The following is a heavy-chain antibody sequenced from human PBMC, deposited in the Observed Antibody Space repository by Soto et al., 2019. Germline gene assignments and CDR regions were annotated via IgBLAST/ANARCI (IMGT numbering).Heavy chain of an antibody. D-gene: IGHD3-22*01. CDR3: AGGPHRLYNDSHASPYP. J-gene: IGHJ5*02. CDR1: GGTFSTYT. CDR2: IIPTIGII. Sequence: QVQLVQSGAEVKKPGSSVKVSCKASGGTFSTYTITWVRQAPGQGLEWMGRIIPTIGIINYAQQLQGRATITEDKFKGTAYMELTRLRSDDTAVYYCAGGPHRLYNDSHASPYPWGHGRLVTVS. V-gene: IGHV1-69*02.